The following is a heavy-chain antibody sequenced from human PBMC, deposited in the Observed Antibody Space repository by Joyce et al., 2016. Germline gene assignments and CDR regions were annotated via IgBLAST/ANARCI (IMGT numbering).Heavy chain of an antibody. V-gene: IGHV3-66*02. CDR2: ISSGDYK. Sequence: VQPGGSLRLSCAASGFTVSTNYMNWVRQAPGKGLEWVSVISSGDYKYYADSVKGRFTISRDNSKNTLDLKMKNLRPEDTAVYYCARDLFVYDTSGYSPDEYFLLWGQGTLVTVSS. J-gene: IGHJ4*02. CDR1: GFTVSTNY. CDR3: ARDLFVYDTSGYSPDEYFLL. D-gene: IGHD3-22*01.